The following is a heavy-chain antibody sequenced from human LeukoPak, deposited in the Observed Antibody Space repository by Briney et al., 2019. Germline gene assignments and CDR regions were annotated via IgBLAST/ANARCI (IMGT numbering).Heavy chain of an antibody. CDR3: ARGRTEGATVTTAY. CDR1: GFTFSSYW. V-gene: IGHV3-74*01. Sequence: GSLRLSCAASGFTFSSYWMHWFRQAPGKGLVWVSRINSDGSITTYADSVKGRFTISRDNAKNTLYLQMNSLRAEDTAVYYCARGRTEGATVTTAYWGQGALVTVSS. J-gene: IGHJ4*02. D-gene: IGHD4-17*01. CDR2: INSDGSIT.